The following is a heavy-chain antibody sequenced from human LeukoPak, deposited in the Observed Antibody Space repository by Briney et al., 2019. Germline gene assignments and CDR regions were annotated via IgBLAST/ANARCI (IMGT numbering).Heavy chain of an antibody. D-gene: IGHD1-26*01. CDR3: ARNGIVGATGAFDI. CDR1: GSTFSSYH. J-gene: IGHJ3*02. V-gene: IGHV3-21*01. CDR2: ISSSSSYI. Sequence: GGSLRLSCAASGSTFSSYHMNWVRQTPGKGLEWVSSISSSSSYIYYADSVKGRFTISRDNAKNSLYLQVSSLRAEDSAVYYCARNGIVGATGAFDIWGQGTMVTVSS.